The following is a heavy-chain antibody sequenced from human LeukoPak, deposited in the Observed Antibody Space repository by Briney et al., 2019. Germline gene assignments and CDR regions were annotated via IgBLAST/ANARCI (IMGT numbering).Heavy chain of an antibody. CDR2: ISDSGGST. J-gene: IGHJ4*02. CDR3: AKVHYYGSGSYFPTFDY. V-gene: IGHV3-23*01. Sequence: GGSLRLSCAASGFTFSSYAMSWVRQAPGKGLEWVSAISDSGGSTYYADSVKGWFTISRDNSKNTLYLQMNSLRAEDTAVYYCAKVHYYGSGSYFPTFDYWGQGTLVTVSS. D-gene: IGHD3-10*01. CDR1: GFTFSSYA.